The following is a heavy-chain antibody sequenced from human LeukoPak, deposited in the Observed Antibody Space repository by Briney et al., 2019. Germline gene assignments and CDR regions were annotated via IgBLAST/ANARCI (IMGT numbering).Heavy chain of an antibody. D-gene: IGHD6-19*01. CDR2: INPNSGGT. CDR1: GYTFTGYY. V-gene: IGHV1-2*02. CDR3: ARDRTRTGYSSGWYHDY. Sequence: ASVNVSCKASGYTFTGYYMHWVRQAPGQGREWMGWINPNSGGTNYAQKFQGRVTMNRDTSISTAYMELSRLRSDDTAVYYCARDRTRTGYSSGWYHDYWGQGTLVTVSS. J-gene: IGHJ4*02.